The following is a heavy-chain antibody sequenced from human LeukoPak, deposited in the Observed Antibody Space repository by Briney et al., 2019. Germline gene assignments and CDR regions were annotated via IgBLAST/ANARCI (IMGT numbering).Heavy chain of an antibody. Sequence: SETLSLTCAVYGGSVSGYYWSWIRQPPGKGLEWIGSIYYSGSTYYNPSLKSRVTISVDASKNQFSLKLSSVTAADTAVYYCARRYYYDSSGYFDYWGQGTLVTVSS. CDR1: GGSVSGYY. V-gene: IGHV4-34*01. J-gene: IGHJ4*02. D-gene: IGHD3-22*01. CDR3: ARRYYYDSSGYFDY. CDR2: IYYSGST.